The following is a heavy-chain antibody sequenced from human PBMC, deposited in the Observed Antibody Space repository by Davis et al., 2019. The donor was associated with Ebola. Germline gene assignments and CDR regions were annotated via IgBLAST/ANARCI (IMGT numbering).Heavy chain of an antibody. J-gene: IGHJ4*02. CDR2: ISGSGGST. CDR1: GFTFSSYS. Sequence: GGSLRLSCAASGFTFSSYSMSWVRQAPGKGLEWVSAISGSGGSTYYADSVKGRFTISRDNSKNTLYLQMNSLRAEDTAVYYCAKIRVVVVAATEFWGQGTLVTVSS. CDR3: AKIRVVVVAATEF. D-gene: IGHD2-15*01. V-gene: IGHV3-23*01.